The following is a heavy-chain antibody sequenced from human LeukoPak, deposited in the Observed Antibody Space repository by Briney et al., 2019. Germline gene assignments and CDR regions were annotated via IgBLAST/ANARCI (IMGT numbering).Heavy chain of an antibody. CDR2: IIPILGIA. V-gene: IGHV1-69*02. Sequence: SVKVSCKASEGTFSSYTISWVRHAPGQGLGWMGRIIPILGIANYTQKFQGRVTITADKSTNTAYMDLSSLRSEDTAVYYCATDGVIGGYWGQGTLVTVSS. CDR1: EGTFSSYT. J-gene: IGHJ4*02. CDR3: ATDGVIGGY. D-gene: IGHD2-21*01.